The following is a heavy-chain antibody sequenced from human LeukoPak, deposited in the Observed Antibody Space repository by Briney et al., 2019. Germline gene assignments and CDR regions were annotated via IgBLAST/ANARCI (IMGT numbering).Heavy chain of an antibody. J-gene: IGHJ5*02. CDR1: GGSISSYY. Sequence: SETLSLTCTVSGGSISSYYWSWIRQPPGKGLEWIGYIYYSGSTNYNPSLKSRVTISVDTSKNQFSLKLSSVTAADTAVYYCARRDSSGYYYWFDPWGQGTLVTVSS. CDR2: IYYSGST. D-gene: IGHD3-22*01. V-gene: IGHV4-59*01. CDR3: ARRDSSGYYYWFDP.